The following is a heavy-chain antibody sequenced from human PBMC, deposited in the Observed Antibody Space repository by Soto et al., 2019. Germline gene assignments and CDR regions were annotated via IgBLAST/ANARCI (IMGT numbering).Heavy chain of an antibody. CDR2: VDPSRGSA. CDR1: GYTFINYF. Sequence: QAQLLQSGAEVKKPGASVKVSCKASGYTFINYFIHWVRQAPGQRLERIGIVDPSRGSADYAQKFQGRVTMTTEVSTRTVFMDLSSLRSEDTAVYYCARPLIGNTVDLWGQGTTFIVSS. D-gene: IGHD1-7*01. V-gene: IGHV1-46*01. J-gene: IGHJ3*01. CDR3: ARPLIGNTVDL.